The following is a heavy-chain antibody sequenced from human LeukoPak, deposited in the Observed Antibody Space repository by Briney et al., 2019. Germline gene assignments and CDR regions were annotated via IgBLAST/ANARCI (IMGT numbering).Heavy chain of an antibody. Sequence: PSEILSLTCCVSGGSISSRSSYWGWFRQSPGKGLEWPGRVYYNGPTYYIPSLMGRVTISRDTSKNQFSLKLTSVTAADTAIYYCTRLSNGGTGGRLFDYWGQGTLVTVSS. D-gene: IGHD1-1*01. V-gene: IGHV4-39*07. CDR1: GGSISSRSSY. CDR3: TRLSNGGTGGRLFDY. CDR2: VYYNGPT. J-gene: IGHJ4*02.